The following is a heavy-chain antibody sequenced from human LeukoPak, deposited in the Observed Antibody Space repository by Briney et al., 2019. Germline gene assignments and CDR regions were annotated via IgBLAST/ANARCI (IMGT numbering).Heavy chain of an antibody. D-gene: IGHD1-26*01. V-gene: IGHV1-2*06. Sequence: ASVKVSCKTSGYTFFDYFIHWVRQAPGQGLEWMGRINANSGGTEYEQKFQGRVTMTRDTSISTAYVEVNWLISDDTAIYYCARDVSSTSNWEFDYWGQGTLVTVSS. CDR3: ARDVSSTSNWEFDY. CDR1: GYTFFDYF. CDR2: INANSGGT. J-gene: IGHJ4*02.